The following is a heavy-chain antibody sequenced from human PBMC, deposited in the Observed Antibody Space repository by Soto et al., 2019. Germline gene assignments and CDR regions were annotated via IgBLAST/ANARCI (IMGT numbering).Heavy chain of an antibody. CDR3: ARVLRGWFDP. CDR1: VGSSTSANW. V-gene: IGHV4-4*02. CDR2: ISHSGIT. Sequence: SETLSLTCAVSVGSSTSANWWTLVRQPPGGGLEWIGEISHSGITNYKASLKSRVTMSVDKTKNDVSLKLTSVTAADTAVYYCARVLRGWFDPWGQGTPVTVSS. J-gene: IGHJ5*02.